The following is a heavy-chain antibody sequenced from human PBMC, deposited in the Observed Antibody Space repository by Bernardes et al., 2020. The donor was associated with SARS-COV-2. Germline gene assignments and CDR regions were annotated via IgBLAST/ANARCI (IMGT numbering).Heavy chain of an antibody. J-gene: IGHJ5*02. CDR2: ISSRGSPI. V-gene: IGHV3-48*04. Sequence: GWSLRLSCAASGFTFSSYSFNWVRQAPGKGLEWLCYISSRGSPIFYADSVKGRFTISRDNAENSLHLQMDSLRVEDTAVYYCAREIQPWIDLWGQGTRVTVSS. CDR1: GFTFSSYS. CDR3: AREIQPWIDL. D-gene: IGHD5-18*01.